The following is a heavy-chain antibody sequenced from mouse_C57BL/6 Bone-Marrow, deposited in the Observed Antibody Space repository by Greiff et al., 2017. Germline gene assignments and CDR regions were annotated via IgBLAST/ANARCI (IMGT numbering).Heavy chain of an antibody. D-gene: IGHD2-10*01. Sequence: VQLQQSGAELARPGASVKLSCKASGYTFTSYGISWVKQRTGQGLEWIGEIYPRSGNTYYNEKFKGKATLTADKSSSPAYMELRSLTSEDSAVYFCARGAYYQFYYYAMDYWGQGTSVTVSS. V-gene: IGHV1-81*01. J-gene: IGHJ4*01. CDR2: IYPRSGNT. CDR3: ARGAYYQFYYYAMDY. CDR1: GYTFTSYG.